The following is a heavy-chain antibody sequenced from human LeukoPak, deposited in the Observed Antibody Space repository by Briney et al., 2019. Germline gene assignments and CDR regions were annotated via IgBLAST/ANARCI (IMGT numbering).Heavy chain of an antibody. CDR1: GGTFSSYA. D-gene: IGHD3-10*01. CDR2: ISAYNGNT. CDR3: ARRGSGSYYSMYFDY. V-gene: IGHV1-18*01. Sequence: EASVKVSCKASGGTFSSYAISWVRQAPGQGLEWMGWISAYNGNTNYAQKLQGRVTMTTDTSTSTAYMELRSLRSDDTAVYYCARRGSGSYYSMYFDYWGQGTLVTVSS. J-gene: IGHJ4*02.